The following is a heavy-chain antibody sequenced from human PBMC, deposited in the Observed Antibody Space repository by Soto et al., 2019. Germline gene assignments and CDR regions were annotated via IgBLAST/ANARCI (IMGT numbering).Heavy chain of an antibody. CDR1: GYTFTSYG. D-gene: IGHD6-13*01. J-gene: IGHJ4*02. Sequence: GASVKVSCKASGYTFTSYGISWVRQAPGQGLEWMGWISAYNGNTNYAQKLQGRVTMTTDTSTSTAYMELRGLRSDDTAVYYCARVLDSSSWSRLPRYFDYWGQGTLVTVSS. V-gene: IGHV1-18*01. CDR3: ARVLDSSSWSRLPRYFDY. CDR2: ISAYNGNT.